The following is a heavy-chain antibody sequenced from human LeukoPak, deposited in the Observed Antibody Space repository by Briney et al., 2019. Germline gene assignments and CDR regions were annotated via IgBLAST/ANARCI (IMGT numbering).Heavy chain of an antibody. J-gene: IGHJ4*01. V-gene: IGHV3-48*03. CDR2: ISSSGSTI. Sequence: AGGSLRLSCAASGFTFSSYEMNWVRQAPGKGLEWVSYISSSGSTIYYADSVKGLFTISRDNAKNSLYLQMNSLRAEDTAVYYCAREAMVVSFDYWGHGTLVTVSS. CDR1: GFTFSSYE. CDR3: AREAMVVSFDY. D-gene: IGHD5-18*01.